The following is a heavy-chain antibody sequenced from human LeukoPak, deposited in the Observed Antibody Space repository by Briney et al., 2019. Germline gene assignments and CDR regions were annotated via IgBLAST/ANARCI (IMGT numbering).Heavy chain of an antibody. CDR1: GGSIISSSYY. CDR2: IYYSGST. V-gene: IGHV4-39*07. CDR3: ARGSSAAPDWFDP. D-gene: IGHD6-25*01. Sequence: PSETLSLTCSLSGGSIISSSYYWGWIRQPPGKGLEWIGSIYYSGSTYYNPSLKSRVTISVDTSKNQFSLKLSSVTAADTAVYYCARGSSAAPDWFDPWGQGTLVTVSS. J-gene: IGHJ5*02.